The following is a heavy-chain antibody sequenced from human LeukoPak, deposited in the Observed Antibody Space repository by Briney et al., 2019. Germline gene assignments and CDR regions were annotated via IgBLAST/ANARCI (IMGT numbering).Heavy chain of an antibody. V-gene: IGHV4-4*07. Sequence: AETLTLPCTVSGASISAFHWTWFRQPAGKTLEWIGLIYSSGSTLLNPSLETRVAMSLDLTKNQLSLRLTSMTAADTAMYYCARKDGDYWGQGTLVTVSS. CDR1: GASISAFH. CDR2: IYSSGST. J-gene: IGHJ4*02. CDR3: ARKDGDY.